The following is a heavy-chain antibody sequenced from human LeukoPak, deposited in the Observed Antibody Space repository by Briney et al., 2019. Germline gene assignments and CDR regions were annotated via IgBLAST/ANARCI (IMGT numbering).Heavy chain of an antibody. CDR1: GLYFSNYA. J-gene: IGHJ4*02. CDR2: IGGTGGNI. Sequence: PGGSLRLSCAASGLYFSNYAMYWVRQAPGKGLEWVSAIGGTGGNIFCTDSVKGRFTISRDNSKNTLYLQMNSLRAEDTAVYYCAKNRGLPLWGQGTLVTVSS. CDR3: AKNRGLPL. V-gene: IGHV3-23*01.